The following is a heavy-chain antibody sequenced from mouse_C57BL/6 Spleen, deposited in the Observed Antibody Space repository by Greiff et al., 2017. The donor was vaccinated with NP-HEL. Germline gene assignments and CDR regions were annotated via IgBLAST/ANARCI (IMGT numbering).Heavy chain of an antibody. CDR2: INPNNVGT. CDR3: TRLEGSRYGYAMDY. D-gene: IGHD1-1*01. J-gene: IGHJ4*01. V-gene: IGHV1-18*01. Sequence: EVQLQQSGPELVKPGASVKIPCKASGYTFTDYNMDWVKQSHGKSLEWTGDINPNNVGTIYNQKFKGKATLTVDKSSSPAYMELRSLTSEDTAVYYWTRLEGSRYGYAMDYWSKGTSVTVAS. CDR1: GYTFTDYN.